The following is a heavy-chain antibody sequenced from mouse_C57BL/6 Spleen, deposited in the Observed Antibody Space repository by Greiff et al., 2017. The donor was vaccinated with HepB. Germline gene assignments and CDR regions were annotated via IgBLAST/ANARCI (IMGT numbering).Heavy chain of an antibody. J-gene: IGHJ3*01. CDR2: IDPSDSYT. CDR3: ARTSSGRAWFAY. D-gene: IGHD3-2*02. Sequence: QVQLKQPGAELVMPGASVKLSCKASGYTFTSYWMHWVKQRPGQGLEWIGEIDPSDSYTNYNQKFKGKSTLTVDKSSSTAYMQLSSLTSEDSAVYYCARTSSGRAWFAYWGQGTLVTVSA. CDR1: GYTFTSYW. V-gene: IGHV1-69*01.